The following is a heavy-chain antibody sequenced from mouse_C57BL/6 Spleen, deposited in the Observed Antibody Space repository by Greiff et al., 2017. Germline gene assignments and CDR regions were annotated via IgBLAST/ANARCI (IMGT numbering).Heavy chain of an antibody. J-gene: IGHJ2*01. CDR3: ASFDYYGSSPFDY. Sequence: QVQLQQPGAELVKPGASVKLSCKASGYTFTSYWMHWVKQRPGQGLEWIGMIHPNSGSTNYNEKFKSKATLTVDKSSSTAYMQLSSLTSEDSAVYYCASFDYYGSSPFDYWGQGTTLTVSS. CDR1: GYTFTSYW. D-gene: IGHD1-1*01. V-gene: IGHV1-64*01. CDR2: IHPNSGST.